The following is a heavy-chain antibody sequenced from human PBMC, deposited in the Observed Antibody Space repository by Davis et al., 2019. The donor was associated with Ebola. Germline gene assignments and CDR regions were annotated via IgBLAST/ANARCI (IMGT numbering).Heavy chain of an antibody. CDR2: VTSYSDHI. J-gene: IGHJ4*02. V-gene: IGHV3-21*01. CDR3: ARYSGTYRDY. D-gene: IGHD1-26*01. Sequence: GESLKISCAASGFPFTTYSMNWVRQAPGKGLEWVSSVTSYSDHIYYADSVKGRFTISRDNAKNSLHLQMNSLRVEDTAIYYCARYSGTYRDYWGQGTLVTVSS. CDR1: GFPFTTYS.